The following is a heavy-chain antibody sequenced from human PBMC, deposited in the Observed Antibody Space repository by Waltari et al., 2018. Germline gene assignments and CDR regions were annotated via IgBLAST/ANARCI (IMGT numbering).Heavy chain of an antibody. CDR2: IKKDGGET. CDR3: ARDRGYCGGDCYKNLDY. Sequence: EVQLVEDGGGLVKPGGSMRLSCAASGFTFSDYWMTWVRQAPGEGLEWVANIKKDGGETYYVDSVKGRFTVSRDNAKNSLYLQMSSLRGEDTAVYYCARDRGYCGGDCYKNLDYWGQGTLVAVSS. D-gene: IGHD2-21*01. J-gene: IGHJ4*02. CDR1: GFTFSDYW. V-gene: IGHV3-7*01.